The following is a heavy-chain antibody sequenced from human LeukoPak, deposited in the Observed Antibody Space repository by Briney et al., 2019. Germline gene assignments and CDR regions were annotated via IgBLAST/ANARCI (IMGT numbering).Heavy chain of an antibody. CDR3: AREGNWNDFDY. V-gene: IGHV1-69*06. CDR1: GGTFSSYA. J-gene: IGHJ4*02. CDR2: IIPIFGTA. D-gene: IGHD1-20*01. Sequence: ASVKVSCKASGGTFSSYAISWVRQAPGQGLEWMGGIIPIFGTANYAQKFQGRVTITADKSTSTAYMELSSLRSEDTAVYYCAREGNWNDFDYWGQGTLVTVSS.